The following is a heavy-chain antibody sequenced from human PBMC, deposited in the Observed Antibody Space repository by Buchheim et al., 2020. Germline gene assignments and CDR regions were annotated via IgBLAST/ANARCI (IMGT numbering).Heavy chain of an antibody. Sequence: QVQLQESGPGLVKPSETLSLTCTVSGGSISSYYWSWIRQPPGKGLEWIGYIYYSGSTNYNPSLKSRVTISVHTSKNQFSLKLSSVTAADTAVYYCARGLRLGELSLTLDYWGQGTL. CDR3: ARGLRLGELSLTLDY. D-gene: IGHD3-16*02. CDR2: IYYSGST. V-gene: IGHV4-59*01. J-gene: IGHJ4*02. CDR1: GGSISSYY.